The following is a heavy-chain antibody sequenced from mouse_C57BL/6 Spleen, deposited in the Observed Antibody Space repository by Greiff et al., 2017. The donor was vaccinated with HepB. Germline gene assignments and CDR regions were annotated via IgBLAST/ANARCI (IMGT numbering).Heavy chain of an antibody. V-gene: IGHV2-9-1*01. CDR1: GFSLTSYA. Sequence: QVQLQQSGPGLVAPSQSLSITCTVSGFSLTSYAISWVRQPPGKGLEWLGVIWTGGGTNYNSALKSRLSISKDNSKSQVFLKMNSLQTDDTARYYCAIYYEEVNYAMDYWGQGTSVTVSS. CDR3: AIYYEEVNYAMDY. D-gene: IGHD1-1*01. CDR2: IWTGGGT. J-gene: IGHJ4*01.